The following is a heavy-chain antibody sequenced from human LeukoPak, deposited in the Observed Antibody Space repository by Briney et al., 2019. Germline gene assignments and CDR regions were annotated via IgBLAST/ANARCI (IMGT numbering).Heavy chain of an antibody. V-gene: IGHV3-48*01. D-gene: IGHD2-2*02. CDR2: ISSSSTTI. J-gene: IGHJ4*02. Sequence: GGSLRLSCVASGFTFSSYSMNWVRQAPGKGPEWVSYISSSSTTIYYADSVKGRFTISRDNVQNSLYLQMNSLRAEDTAVYYCAKDKTAIDYFDYWGQGTLVTVSS. CDR3: AKDKTAIDYFDY. CDR1: GFTFSSYS.